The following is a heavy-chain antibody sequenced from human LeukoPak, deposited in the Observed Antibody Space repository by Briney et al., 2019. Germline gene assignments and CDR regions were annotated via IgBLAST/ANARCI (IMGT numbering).Heavy chain of an antibody. J-gene: IGHJ4*02. CDR1: GFTFSDYY. D-gene: IGHD4-11*01. V-gene: IGHV3-11*01. CDR3: AKDAQRGFDYSNSLEY. CDR2: ISSSGSTI. Sequence: GGSLRLSCAASGFTFSDYYMSWIRQAPGKGLEWVSYISSSGSTIYYADSVKGRFTISRDNAKNSLYLQMNSLRAEDTAVYYCAKDAQRGFDYSNSLEYWGQGTLVTVSS.